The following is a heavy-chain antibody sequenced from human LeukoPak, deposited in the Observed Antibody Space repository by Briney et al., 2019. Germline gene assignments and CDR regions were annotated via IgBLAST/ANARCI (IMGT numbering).Heavy chain of an antibody. V-gene: IGHV1-18*01. Sequence: ASVKVSCKASGYTFTSYGISWVRQAPGQGLEWMGWISAYNGNTNYAQKLQGRVTMTTDTSTSTAYMELRSLRSDDTAVYYCARGFVLRYFDWLFNYWGQGTLVTVSS. CDR2: ISAYNGNT. D-gene: IGHD3-9*01. CDR1: GYTFTSYG. CDR3: ARGFVLRYFDWLFNY. J-gene: IGHJ4*02.